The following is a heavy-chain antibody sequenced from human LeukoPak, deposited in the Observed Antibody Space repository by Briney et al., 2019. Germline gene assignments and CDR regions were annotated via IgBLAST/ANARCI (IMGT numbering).Heavy chain of an antibody. J-gene: IGHJ5*02. Sequence: PSETLSLTCAVSGGSINSNNWWSWVRQSPGKGLEWIGEIHNSGSTNYNPSLKSRLTLSIDNPKNQFSLTLSSVTAADTAVYYCAFGDYYRLDPWGQGTLVTVSS. CDR3: AFGDYYRLDP. V-gene: IGHV4-4*02. CDR2: IHNSGST. D-gene: IGHD3-16*02. CDR1: GGSINSNNW.